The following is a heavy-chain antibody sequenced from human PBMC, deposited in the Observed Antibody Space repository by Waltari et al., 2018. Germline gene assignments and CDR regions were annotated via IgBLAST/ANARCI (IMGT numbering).Heavy chain of an antibody. Sequence: QVQLVESGGGVVQPGGSLRLSCAASGFTFSRYGMHWVRQAPGKGLEWVAFIRYDGSNKYYADSVKGRFTISRDNSKNTLYLQMNSLRAEDTAVYYCAKDGSLEWLLNLDYWGQGTLVTVSS. CDR1: GFTFSRYG. CDR3: AKDGSLEWLLNLDY. D-gene: IGHD3-3*01. J-gene: IGHJ4*02. V-gene: IGHV3-30*02. CDR2: IRYDGSNK.